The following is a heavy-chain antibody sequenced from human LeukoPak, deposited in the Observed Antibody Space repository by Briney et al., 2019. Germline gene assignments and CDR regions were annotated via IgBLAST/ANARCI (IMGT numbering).Heavy chain of an antibody. J-gene: IGHJ6*02. D-gene: IGHD4-17*01. CDR3: AGTVTTGYYYYYYGMDV. CDR2: IYYSGST. V-gene: IGHV4-31*03. Sequence: SETLSLTCTVSGGSISSGGYYWSWIRQHPGKGLEWIGYIYYSGSTYYNPSLKSRVTISVDTSKNQFSLKLSSVTAADTAVYYCAGTVTTGYYYYYYGMDVWGQGTTVTVSS. CDR1: GGSISSGGYY.